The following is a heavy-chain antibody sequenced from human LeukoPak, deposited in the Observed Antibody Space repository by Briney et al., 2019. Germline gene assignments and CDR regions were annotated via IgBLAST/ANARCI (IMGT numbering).Heavy chain of an antibody. CDR1: GFTFSSYG. V-gene: IGHV3-21*01. CDR2: ISSSSGYI. D-gene: IGHD4-17*01. CDR3: ARETTVIKKIDY. Sequence: GGSLRLSCAASGFTFSSYGMSWVRQAPGKGLEWVSSISSSSGYIYYADSVKGRFTISRDNAKNSLYLQMNSLRDEDTAIYYCARETTVIKKIDYWGQGTLVTVSS. J-gene: IGHJ4*02.